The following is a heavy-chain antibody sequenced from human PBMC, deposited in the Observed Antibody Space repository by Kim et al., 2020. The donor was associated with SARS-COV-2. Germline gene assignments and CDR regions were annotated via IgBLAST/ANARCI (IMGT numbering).Heavy chain of an antibody. CDR3: GRDADGPFDP. J-gene: IGHJ5*02. CDR2: GNS. V-gene: IGHV3-53*01. Sequence: GNSDFGESVKGRCSISRDTSKNTVYLQMNRLSAEDTAVYYCGRDADGPFDPWGQGTLVTVSS.